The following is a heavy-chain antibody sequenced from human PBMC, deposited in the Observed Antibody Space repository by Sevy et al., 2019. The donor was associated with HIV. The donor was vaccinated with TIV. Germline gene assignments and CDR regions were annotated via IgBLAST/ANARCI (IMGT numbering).Heavy chain of an antibody. Sequence: GGSLRLSCAASGFTVSSNYMSWVRQAPGKGLEWVSVIYSGGSTYYADSVKGRFTISRDNSKNTLYLQMNGLRAEDTAVYYCARDRHYSYGFEYYYGMDVWGQGTTVTVSS. CDR2: IYSGGST. J-gene: IGHJ6*02. CDR3: ARDRHYSYGFEYYYGMDV. V-gene: IGHV3-53*01. CDR1: GFTVSSNY. D-gene: IGHD5-18*01.